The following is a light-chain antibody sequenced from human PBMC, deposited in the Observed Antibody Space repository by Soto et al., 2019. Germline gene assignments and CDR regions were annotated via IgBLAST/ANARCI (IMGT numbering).Light chain of an antibody. CDR3: TPYTTSPTLYV. CDR1: SSDIGDYNY. V-gene: IGLV2-14*01. CDR2: EIR. Sequence: QSALTQPASVSGSPGQSITISCTGASSDIGDYNYVSWYQQHPGKAPKLMIYEIRNRPSGVSSRFSGSKSGNTASLTISGLQAEDEADYYCTPYTTSPTLYVFGTGTKLTVL. J-gene: IGLJ1*01.